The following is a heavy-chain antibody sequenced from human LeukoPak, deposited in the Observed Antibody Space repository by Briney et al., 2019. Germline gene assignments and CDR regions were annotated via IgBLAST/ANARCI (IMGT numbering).Heavy chain of an antibody. D-gene: IGHD4/OR15-4a*01. V-gene: IGHV3-15*01. Sequence: PGGSLRLSCAVSGFTSSNAWMSWVRQAPGKGLEWVGRIKSKTDGETRDYAAPVKGRFTISRDDSKNTLYLQMNSLKTEDTAVYYCTTFDYAAFLIWGQGTMVTVSS. CDR3: TTFDYAAFLI. CDR2: IKSKTDGETR. J-gene: IGHJ3*02. CDR1: GFTSSNAW.